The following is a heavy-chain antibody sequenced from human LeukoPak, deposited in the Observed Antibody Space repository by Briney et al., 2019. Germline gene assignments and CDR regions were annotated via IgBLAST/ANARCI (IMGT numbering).Heavy chain of an antibody. Sequence: GGSLRVSCAASGFSFSKMNWVCQAPGKGLEWVSSISSSGSYRYYADSVKGRLTISRDNAKNSLYLQMNSLRAEDTAVYYCARFMAAPYYFDYWGRGTLVTVSS. CDR2: ISSSGSYR. J-gene: IGHJ4*02. V-gene: IGHV3-21*01. CDR3: ARFMAAPYYFDY. CDR1: GFSFSK. D-gene: IGHD6-13*01.